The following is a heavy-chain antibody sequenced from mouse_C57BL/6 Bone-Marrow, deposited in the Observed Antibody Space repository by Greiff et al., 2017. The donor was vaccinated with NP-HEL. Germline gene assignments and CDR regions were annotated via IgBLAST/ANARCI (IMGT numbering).Heavy chain of an antibody. CDR1: GFTFSSYA. V-gene: IGHV5-4*01. CDR2: ISDGGSYT. Sequence: EVHLVESGGGLVKPGGSLKLSCAASGFTFSSYAMSWVRQTPEKRLEWVATISDGGSYTYYPDNVKGRFTISRDNAKNNLYLQMSHLKSEDTAMYYCARNYGSIWYFDVWGTGTTVTVSS. D-gene: IGHD1-1*01. J-gene: IGHJ1*03. CDR3: ARNYGSIWYFDV.